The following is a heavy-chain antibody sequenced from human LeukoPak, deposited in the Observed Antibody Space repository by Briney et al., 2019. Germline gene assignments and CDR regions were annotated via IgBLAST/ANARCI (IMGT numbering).Heavy chain of an antibody. Sequence: PGGSLRLSCAASGFIVAHNYMSWVRQAPGKGLEWVSVIYSGGGSLYADSVKGRFTISRDSSNNTLYLHMNNLRVEDTAMYYCVRERPDGSPLDYWGQGTLVTVSS. CDR1: GFIVAHNY. V-gene: IGHV3-53*01. J-gene: IGHJ4*02. CDR3: VRERPDGSPLDY. D-gene: IGHD3-10*01. CDR2: IYSGGGS.